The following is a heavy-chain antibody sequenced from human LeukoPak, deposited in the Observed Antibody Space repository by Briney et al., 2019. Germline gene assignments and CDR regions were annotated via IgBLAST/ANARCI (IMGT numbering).Heavy chain of an antibody. J-gene: IGHJ4*02. Sequence: ASETLSLTCTVSGDSFSSVTDYWAWIRQPPGKGLEWIGYIYYGGSANYNPSLKSRVTISVDASKSQVSLMLSSVTAADTAVYYCARGNDYWGQGTLVTVSS. CDR1: GDSFSSVTDY. CDR2: IYYGGSA. CDR3: ARGNDY. V-gene: IGHV4-61*01.